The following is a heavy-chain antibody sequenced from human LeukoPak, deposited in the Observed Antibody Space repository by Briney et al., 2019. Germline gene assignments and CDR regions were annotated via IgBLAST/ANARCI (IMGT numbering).Heavy chain of an antibody. CDR3: ARGGTLYCSGGSCYSNWFDP. CDR1: GYTFTGYY. J-gene: IGHJ5*02. V-gene: IGHV1-2*02. D-gene: IGHD2-15*01. Sequence: ASVKVSCKASGYTFTGYYMHWVRQAPGQGLERMGWINPNSGGTNYAQKFQGRVTMTRDTSISTAYMELSRLRSDDTAVYYCARGGTLYCSGGSCYSNWFDPWGQGTLVTVSS. CDR2: INPNSGGT.